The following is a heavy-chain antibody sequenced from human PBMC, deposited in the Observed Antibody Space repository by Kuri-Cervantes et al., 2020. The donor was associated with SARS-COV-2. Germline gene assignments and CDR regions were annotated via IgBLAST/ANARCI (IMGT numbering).Heavy chain of an antibody. D-gene: IGHD6-13*01. CDR3: AREDSSSWLYSYDY. CDR1: GGSISSSSYY. Sequence: SETLSLTCTVSGGSISSSSYYWGWIRQPPGKGLEWIGSIYYSGSTYYSPSLKSRVTISVDTSKNQFSLKLSSVTAADTAVYYCAREDSSSWLYSYDYWGQGTLVTVSS. J-gene: IGHJ4*02. V-gene: IGHV4-39*02. CDR2: IYYSGST.